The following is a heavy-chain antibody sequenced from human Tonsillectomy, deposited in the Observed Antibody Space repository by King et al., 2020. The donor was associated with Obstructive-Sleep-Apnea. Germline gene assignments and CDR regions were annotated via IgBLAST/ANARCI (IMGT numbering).Heavy chain of an antibody. J-gene: IGHJ5*02. CDR3: ARAGRTTMIVVVINNWFDP. D-gene: IGHD3-22*01. CDR2: INHSGST. CDR1: GGSFSGYY. V-gene: IGHV4-34*01. Sequence: VQLQQWGAGLLKPSETLSLTCAVYGGSFSGYYWSWIRQPPGKGLEWIREINHSGSTNYNPSLKSRVTISVDTSKNQFSLKLSSVTAADTAVYYCARAGRTTMIVVVINNWFDPWGQGTLVTVSS.